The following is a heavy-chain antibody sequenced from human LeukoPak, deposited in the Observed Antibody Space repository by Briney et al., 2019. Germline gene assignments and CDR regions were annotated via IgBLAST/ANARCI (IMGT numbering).Heavy chain of an antibody. CDR3: ARDLRAYSSGYTDY. J-gene: IGHJ4*02. D-gene: IGHD3-22*01. CDR1: GYTFTSYG. V-gene: IGHV1-18*01. Sequence: ASVKASCKASGYTFTSYGISWVRQAPGQGLEWMGWISAYNGNTDYAQKLQGRVTMTTDTSTSTAYMELRSLRSDDTAVYYCARDLRAYSSGYTDYWGQGTLVTVSS. CDR2: ISAYNGNT.